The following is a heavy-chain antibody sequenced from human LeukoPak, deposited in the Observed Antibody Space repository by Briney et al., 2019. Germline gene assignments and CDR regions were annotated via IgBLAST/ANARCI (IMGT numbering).Heavy chain of an antibody. CDR1: GFTFSSYA. V-gene: IGHV3-30-3*01. CDR2: ISYDGSNK. CDR3: AKDHMIYGSTGFFDL. J-gene: IGHJ2*01. Sequence: GRSLRLSCAASGFTFSSYAMHWVRQAPGKGLEWVAVISYDGSNKYYANSVKGRFTISRDNSKNTLYLQMNSLRAEDTALYYCAKDHMIYGSTGFFDLWGRGTLITVSS. D-gene: IGHD3/OR15-3a*01.